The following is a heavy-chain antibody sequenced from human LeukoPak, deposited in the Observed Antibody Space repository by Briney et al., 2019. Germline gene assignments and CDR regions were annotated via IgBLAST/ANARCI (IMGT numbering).Heavy chain of an antibody. J-gene: IGHJ4*02. CDR1: GYTFTGDY. Sequence: SVKVSCRASGYTFTGDYVHWVRQAPGQGLEWMGGIIPIFGTANYAQKFQGRVTITADESTSTAYMELSSLRSEDTAVYYCARDWVYGEIDYWGQGTLVTVSS. D-gene: IGHD4-17*01. CDR3: ARDWVYGEIDY. CDR2: IIPIFGTA. V-gene: IGHV1-69*13.